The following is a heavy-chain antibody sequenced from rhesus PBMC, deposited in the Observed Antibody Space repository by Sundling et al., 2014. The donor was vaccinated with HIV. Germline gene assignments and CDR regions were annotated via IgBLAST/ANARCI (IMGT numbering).Heavy chain of an antibody. CDR3: ARAPGWLPFDS. V-gene: IGHV4-173*01. CDR2: ISGSGENT. D-gene: IGHD6-37*01. CDR1: GGSVSGHF. Sequence: QVQLQESGPGLLKPSETLSLTCALSGGSVSGHFWTWIRQPPGKGLEWVGRISGSGENTDYNPSLKSRVTISTDTSKNQFSLKLTSVTAADTAVYYCARAPGWLPFDSWGQGVIVTVSS. J-gene: IGHJ6*01.